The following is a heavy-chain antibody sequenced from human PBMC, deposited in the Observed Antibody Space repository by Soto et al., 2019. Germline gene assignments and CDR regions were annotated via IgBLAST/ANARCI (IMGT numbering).Heavy chain of an antibody. J-gene: IGHJ4*02. D-gene: IGHD2-2*01. CDR1: GYRSTNYG. Sequence: APVKVARKASGYRSTNYGMQWGSQAPGQRLEWKRWLNAGSGNTKYSQKFQGRIIITRDTSASTVYMELSSLRSEDTAVYYCANDIIVIPGAKGLYYWGQRALVTVSS. V-gene: IGHV1-3*01. CDR2: LNAGSGNT. CDR3: ANDIIVIPGAKGLYY.